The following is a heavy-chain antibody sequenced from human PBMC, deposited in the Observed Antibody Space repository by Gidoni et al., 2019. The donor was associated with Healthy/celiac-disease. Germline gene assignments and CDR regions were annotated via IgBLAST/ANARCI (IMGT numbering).Heavy chain of an antibody. V-gene: IGHV3-33*01. CDR1: GFTFSSYG. Sequence: QVPLVESGGGVVQPGRSLRLSCAASGFTFSSYGMHWVRQAPGKGLEWVAVIWYDGSNKYYADSVKGRFTISRDNSKNTRYLQMNSLRAEDTAVYYCARGSSSTMIVVVPEVTFFDYWGQGTLVTVSS. D-gene: IGHD3-22*01. CDR3: ARGSSSTMIVVVPEVTFFDY. CDR2: IWYDGSNK. J-gene: IGHJ4*02.